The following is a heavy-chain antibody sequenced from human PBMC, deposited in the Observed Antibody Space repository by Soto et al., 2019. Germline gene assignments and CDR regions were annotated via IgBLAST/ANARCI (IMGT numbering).Heavy chain of an antibody. D-gene: IGHD1-20*01. CDR1: GFTFSSYA. J-gene: IGHJ6*02. Sequence: GGSLRLSCAASGFTFSSYAMSWVRQAPGKGLEWVSAISGSGGSTYYADSVKGRFTISRDNSKNTLYLQMNSLRAEDTAVYYCAREGYDSLYYYYGMDVWGQGTTVTVSS. CDR2: ISGSGGST. V-gene: IGHV3-23*01. CDR3: AREGYDSLYYYYGMDV.